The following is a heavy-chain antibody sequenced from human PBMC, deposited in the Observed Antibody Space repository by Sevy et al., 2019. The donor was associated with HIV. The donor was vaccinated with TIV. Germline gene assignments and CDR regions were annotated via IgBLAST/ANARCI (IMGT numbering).Heavy chain of an antibody. J-gene: IGHJ4*02. CDR2: IGTLGDT. CDR3: VRGLQTHCDRTACPLDH. Sequence: GGSLRLSCAGYGFSFSDSDMHWVRHPTGKSLEWISSIGTLGDTFYADSVKGGITNSRDNAKSSLYLQMSNLRAGDTALYYCVRGLQTHCDRTACPLDHWGQGTLVTVSS. CDR1: GFSFSDSD. D-gene: IGHD2-21*01. V-gene: IGHV3-13*01.